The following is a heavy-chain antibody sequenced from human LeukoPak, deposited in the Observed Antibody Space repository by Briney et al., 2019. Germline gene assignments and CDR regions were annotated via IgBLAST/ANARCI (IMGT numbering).Heavy chain of an antibody. D-gene: IGHD4-11*01. CDR3: AKARFTVTNYFDY. Sequence: GGSLRLSCAASGFTFSNCAMSWVRQAPEKGLEWVSGISGSGSSTYYADSVKGRFTISRDNSENTLSLQMNSLRAEDTAVYYCAKARFTVTNYFDYWGQGTLVTVSS. CDR2: ISGSGSST. V-gene: IGHV3-23*01. CDR1: GFTFSNCA. J-gene: IGHJ4*02.